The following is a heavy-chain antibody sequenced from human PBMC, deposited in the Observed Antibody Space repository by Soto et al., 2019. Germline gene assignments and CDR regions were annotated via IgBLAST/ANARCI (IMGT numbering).Heavy chain of an antibody. CDR3: AHTVGLVVVTSEDEYFQH. Sequence: QITLKESGPTLVKPTQTLTLTCTFSGFSLSTSGVGVGWIRQHPGKALEWLAVIYWDDDKGYSPSLKNRLTITKDTSKNQVVLTMTNMDPVDTATYYCAHTVGLVVVTSEDEYFQHWGQGTQVTVSS. J-gene: IGHJ1*01. V-gene: IGHV2-5*02. CDR1: GFSLSTSGVG. CDR2: IYWDDDK. D-gene: IGHD2-15*01.